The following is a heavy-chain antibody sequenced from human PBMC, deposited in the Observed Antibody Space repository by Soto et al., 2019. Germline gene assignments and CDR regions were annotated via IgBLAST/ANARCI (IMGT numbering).Heavy chain of an antibody. CDR1: GGSISTTNG. J-gene: IGHJ5*02. V-gene: IGHV4-4*02. CDR2: ILHIGST. CDR3: ASGFHSDGLYNGGHP. D-gene: IGHD1-26*01. Sequence: VQLQESGPGLVKTSGTLSLTCTVSGGSISTTNGWSWVRQSPGKGLEWIGEILHIGSTNYNPSLKSRVTISIDKSKNQFSLRLSSVTAADTAVYYCASGFHSDGLYNGGHPWGQGTLVSVSS.